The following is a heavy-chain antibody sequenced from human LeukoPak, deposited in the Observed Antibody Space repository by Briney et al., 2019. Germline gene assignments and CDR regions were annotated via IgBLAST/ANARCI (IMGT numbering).Heavy chain of an antibody. CDR3: ARGPSRFLEWLFKMELDY. J-gene: IGHJ4*02. CDR1: GFTFSSYW. D-gene: IGHD3-3*01. CDR2: INSDGSST. Sequence: PGRTLRLSCAASGFTFSSYWMHWGRHPPGPGQVWVSRINSDGSSTSYSDSLQGRFTISRDNAKNTLYLQMNSLRAEDTAVYYCARGPSRFLEWLFKMELDYWGQGTLVTVSS. V-gene: IGHV3-74*01.